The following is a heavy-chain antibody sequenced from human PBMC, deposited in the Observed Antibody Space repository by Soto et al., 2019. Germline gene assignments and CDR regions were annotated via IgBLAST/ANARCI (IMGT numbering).Heavy chain of an antibody. CDR1: GYTFTSYD. Sequence: QVQLVQSGAEVKKPGASVKVSCKASGYTFTSYDINWVRQATGQGLEWMGWMNPNSGNTGYAQKFQGRVTMTRNTSISTTYMELSSLICEDAAVYYCARETPSYGMDFWGQGTTVTASS. CDR3: ARETPSYGMDF. CDR2: MNPNSGNT. V-gene: IGHV1-8*01. J-gene: IGHJ6*02.